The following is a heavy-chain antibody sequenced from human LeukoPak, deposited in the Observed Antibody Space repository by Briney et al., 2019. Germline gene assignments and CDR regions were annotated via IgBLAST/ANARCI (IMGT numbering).Heavy chain of an antibody. CDR2: IYYSGST. CDR3: ARSGYSSGWYNWLDP. V-gene: IGHV4-59*01. J-gene: IGHJ5*02. CDR1: GGSISSYY. Sequence: SETLSLTCTVSGGSISSYYWSWIRQPPGEGLEWIGYIYYSGSTNYNPSLKSRVTISVDTSKNQFSLKLSSVTAADTAVYYCARSGYSSGWYNWLDPWGQGTLVTVSS. D-gene: IGHD6-19*01.